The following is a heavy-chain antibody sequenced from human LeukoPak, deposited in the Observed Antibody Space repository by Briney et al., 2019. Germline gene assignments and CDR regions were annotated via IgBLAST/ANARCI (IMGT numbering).Heavy chain of an antibody. Sequence: SGTLSLTCGVSGGSISSSNWWTWVRQPPGEGLEWIGEVHLSGRTNYNPSLESRVTMSVDMSENHISLKLTSVTAADTAVYYCAREGGPYRPLDYSGQGTLVTVSS. CDR1: GGSISSSNW. V-gene: IGHV4-4*02. CDR3: AREGGPYRPLDY. CDR2: VHLSGRT. J-gene: IGHJ4*02.